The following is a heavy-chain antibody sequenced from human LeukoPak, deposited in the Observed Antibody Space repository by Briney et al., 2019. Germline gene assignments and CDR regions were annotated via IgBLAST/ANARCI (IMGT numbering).Heavy chain of an antibody. D-gene: IGHD1-7*01. Sequence: GGSLRLSYAASGFTVSSNYMSWVRQAPGKGLEWVSVIYSGGSTYYADSVKGRFTISRDNSKNTLYLQMNSLRAEDTAVYYCARETTEAFDIWGQGTMVTVSS. CDR1: GFTVSSNY. V-gene: IGHV3-66*01. CDR3: ARETTEAFDI. CDR2: IYSGGST. J-gene: IGHJ3*02.